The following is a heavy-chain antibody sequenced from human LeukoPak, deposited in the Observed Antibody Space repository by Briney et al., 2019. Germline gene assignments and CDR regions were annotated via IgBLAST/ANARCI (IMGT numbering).Heavy chain of an antibody. Sequence: PGGSLRLSCAASGFTFSNAWMSWVRQAPGKGLEWVGRIKSKTDGGTTDYAAPVKGRFTISRDDSKNTLYLQMNSLKTEDTAVYYCTTVIRDYYDSSAVGGWGQGTLVTVSS. V-gene: IGHV3-15*01. CDR2: IKSKTDGGTT. CDR1: GFTFSNAW. J-gene: IGHJ4*02. D-gene: IGHD3-22*01. CDR3: TTVIRDYYDSSAVGG.